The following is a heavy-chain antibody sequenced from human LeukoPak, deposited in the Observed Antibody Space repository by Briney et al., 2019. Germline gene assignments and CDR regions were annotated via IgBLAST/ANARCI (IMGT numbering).Heavy chain of an antibody. CDR2: IQSKTDGGTI. Sequence: GSLRLSCAASGFTFRNAWMSWVRQAPGKGLGWDGRIQSKTDGGTIDYAAPVKGRFTISRDDSKNTLYLQMNSLKTEDTAVYYCTPSGDWGQGTMVTVSS. CDR3: TPSGD. J-gene: IGHJ3*01. D-gene: IGHD3-10*01. V-gene: IGHV3-15*01. CDR1: GFTFRNAW.